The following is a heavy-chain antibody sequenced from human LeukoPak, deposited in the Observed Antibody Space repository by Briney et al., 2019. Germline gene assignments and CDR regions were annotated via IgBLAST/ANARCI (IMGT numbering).Heavy chain of an antibody. CDR3: AKAYSSGSRLLYYFDY. Sequence: GGSLRLSCAASGFTFSDYYMSWIRQAPGKGLEWVSYISSSGSTIYYADSVKGRFTISRDNAKNSLYLQMNSLRAEDTALYYCAKAYSSGSRLLYYFDYWGQGTLVTVSS. CDR1: GFTFSDYY. CDR2: ISSSGSTI. D-gene: IGHD6-25*01. J-gene: IGHJ4*02. V-gene: IGHV3-11*01.